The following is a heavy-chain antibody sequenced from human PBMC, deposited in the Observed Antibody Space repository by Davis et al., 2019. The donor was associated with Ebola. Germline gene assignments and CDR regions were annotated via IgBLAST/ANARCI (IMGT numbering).Heavy chain of an antibody. V-gene: IGHV1-8*01. CDR2: MNPNSGNT. CDR3: AREVKRATQGSFFDY. CDR1: GYSFTSHH. D-gene: IGHD3-16*02. J-gene: IGHJ4*02. Sequence: ASVKVSCKTSGYSFTSHHIHWVRQAPGQGLEWMGWMNPNSGNTGYAQKFQGRVIMTRNTSINTAYMEVSSLTSEDSAMYYCAREVKRATQGSFFDYWGQGILVTVSS.